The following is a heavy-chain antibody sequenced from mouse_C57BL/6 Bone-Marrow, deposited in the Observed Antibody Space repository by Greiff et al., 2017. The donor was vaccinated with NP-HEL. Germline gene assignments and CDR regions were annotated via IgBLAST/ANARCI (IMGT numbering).Heavy chain of an antibody. Sequence: QVQLQQPGAELVKPGASVKLSCKASGYTFTSYWMHWVKQRPGQGLEWIGMIHPNSGSTNYNEKFKSKATLTVDKSSSTAYMQLSSLTSEDSAVYYCARERGNGSSYDWYFDVWGTGTTVTVSS. CDR3: ARERGNGSSYDWYFDV. CDR1: GYTFTSYW. V-gene: IGHV1-64*01. J-gene: IGHJ1*03. D-gene: IGHD1-1*01. CDR2: IHPNSGST.